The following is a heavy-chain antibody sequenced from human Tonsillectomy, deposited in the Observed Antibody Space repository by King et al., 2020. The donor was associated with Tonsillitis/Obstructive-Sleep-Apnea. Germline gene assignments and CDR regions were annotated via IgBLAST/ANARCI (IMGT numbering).Heavy chain of an antibody. V-gene: IGHV4-59*01. CDR1: GGSISSYY. D-gene: IGHD3-16*01. CDR2: IYYSVST. Sequence: VQLQESGPGLVKPSETLSLTCTVSGGSISSYYWSWIRQPPGKGLEWIGYIYYSVSTNYNPSLKSRVTISVDTSKNQFSLKLSSVTAADTAVYYCARGGGAYYYYYMDVWGKGTTVTVSS. J-gene: IGHJ6*03. CDR3: ARGGGAYYYYYMDV.